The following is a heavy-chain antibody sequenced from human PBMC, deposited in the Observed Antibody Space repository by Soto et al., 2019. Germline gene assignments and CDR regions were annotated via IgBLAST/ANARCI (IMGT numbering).Heavy chain of an antibody. CDR3: ARVIVAGTLYWFDP. Sequence: KPGESLKISCKGSGYSFTSSWIGWVRQMPGKGLEWMGIIYAGDSDTTYGPSFQGQVTISADKSISTAYLQWSSLKVSDSAMYYCARVIVAGTLYWFDPWGQGTLVTVSS. CDR2: IYAGDSDT. CDR1: GYSFTSSW. D-gene: IGHD6-19*01. J-gene: IGHJ5*02. V-gene: IGHV5-51*01.